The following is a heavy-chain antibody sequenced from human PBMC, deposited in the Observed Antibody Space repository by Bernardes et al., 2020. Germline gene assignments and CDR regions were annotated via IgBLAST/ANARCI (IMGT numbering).Heavy chain of an antibody. CDR2: INSDGNST. CDR3: VRVSGRGNSPYYFDY. J-gene: IGHJ4*02. V-gene: IGHV3-74*01. Sequence: GGSLRLSRAASGFTFSSYWMHWVRQAPGKGLVWVSRINSDGNSTTYADSVKGRFTISRDNAKNTLYLQMNSLRAEDTAVYYCVRVSGRGNSPYYFDYWGQGTLVTVSS. D-gene: IGHD6-19*01. CDR1: GFTFSSYW.